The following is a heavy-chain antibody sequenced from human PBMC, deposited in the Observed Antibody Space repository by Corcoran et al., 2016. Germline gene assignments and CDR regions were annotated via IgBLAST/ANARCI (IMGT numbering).Heavy chain of an antibody. CDR2: ISYDGSNK. CDR3: AKDSFEYSSSPGDY. V-gene: IGHV3-30*18. J-gene: IGHJ4*02. D-gene: IGHD6-6*01. CDR1: GFTFSSYG. Sequence: QVQLVESGGGVVQPGRSLRLSCAASGFTFSSYGMHWVRQAPGKGLEWVAVISYDGSNKYYADSVKGRFTISRDNSKNTLYLQMNSLRAEDTAVYYCAKDSFEYSSSPGDYWGQGTLVTVSS.